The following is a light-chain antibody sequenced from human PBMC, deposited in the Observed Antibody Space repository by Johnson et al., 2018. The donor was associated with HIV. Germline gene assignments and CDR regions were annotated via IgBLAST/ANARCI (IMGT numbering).Light chain of an antibody. CDR1: SSNIGNNY. Sequence: QSVLTQPPSVSAAPGQKVTISCSGSSSNIGNNYVSWYQQLPGTAPKLLIYDNNKRPSGIPDRFSGSKSGTSATLAIIGLQTGDEADYYCGTWDSSLSGGVFGTGTKVTVL. V-gene: IGLV1-51*01. CDR2: DNN. CDR3: GTWDSSLSGGV. J-gene: IGLJ1*01.